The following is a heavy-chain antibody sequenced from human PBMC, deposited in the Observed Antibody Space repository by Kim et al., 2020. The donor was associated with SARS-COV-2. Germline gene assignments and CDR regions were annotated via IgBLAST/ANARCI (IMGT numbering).Heavy chain of an antibody. V-gene: IGHV3-11*05. CDR3: ARDHSTYYYDSSGYYRALTPEYYYYGMDV. Sequence: GGSLRLSCAASGFTFSDYYMSWIRQAPGKGLEWVSYISSSSSYTNYADPVKGRFTISRDNAKNSLYLQMNSLRAEDTAVYYCARDHSTYYYDSSGYYRALTPEYYYYGMDVWGQGTTVTVSS. D-gene: IGHD3-22*01. CDR2: ISSSSSYT. J-gene: IGHJ6*02. CDR1: GFTFSDYY.